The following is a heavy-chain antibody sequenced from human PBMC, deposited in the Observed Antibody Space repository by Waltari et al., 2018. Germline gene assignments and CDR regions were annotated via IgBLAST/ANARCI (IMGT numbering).Heavy chain of an antibody. CDR3: AKGRGNKLDFIDGFDI. CDR1: RFIFSHFA. J-gene: IGHJ3*02. Sequence: EVYLLESGGDLVLPGGSLRLSCSASRFIFSHFAMTWVREAPGRGLGWVSSISGTSDKTYYEDSVKGRFTISRDNSKNTLYLQINSLRADDTAVYYCAKGRGNKLDFIDGFDIWGQGTMVTVSP. CDR2: ISGTSDKT. V-gene: IGHV3-23*01. D-gene: IGHD3-3*01.